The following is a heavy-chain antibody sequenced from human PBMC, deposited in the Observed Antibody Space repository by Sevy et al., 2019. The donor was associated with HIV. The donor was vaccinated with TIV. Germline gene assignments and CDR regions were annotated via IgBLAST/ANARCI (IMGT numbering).Heavy chain of an antibody. Sequence: SETMSLTCTVSGGSISSGGYYWSWIRQHPGKGLEWIGYIYYSGSTYYNPSLKSRVTISVDTSKNQFSLKLSSVTAADTAVYYCARNYYGSGSYLFDYWGQGTLVTVSS. V-gene: IGHV4-31*03. CDR3: ARNYYGSGSYLFDY. CDR1: GGSISSGGYY. J-gene: IGHJ4*02. CDR2: IYYSGST. D-gene: IGHD3-10*01.